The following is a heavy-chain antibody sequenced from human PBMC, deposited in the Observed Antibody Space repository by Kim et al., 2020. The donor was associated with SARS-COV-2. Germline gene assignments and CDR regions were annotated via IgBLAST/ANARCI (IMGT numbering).Heavy chain of an antibody. CDR3: ARAISSTWLVIRHFDY. V-gene: IGHV4-30-4*01. J-gene: IGHJ4*02. D-gene: IGHD6-19*01. CDR1: GGSISSGDYY. Sequence: SETLSLTCTVSGGSISSGDYYWSWIRQPPGKGLEWIGYIYYSGSTYYNPSLKSRVTISVDTYKNQFSLNLSSVTPADTAEYYCARAISSTWLVIRHFDYWGQGTLVTVSS. CDR2: IYYSGST.